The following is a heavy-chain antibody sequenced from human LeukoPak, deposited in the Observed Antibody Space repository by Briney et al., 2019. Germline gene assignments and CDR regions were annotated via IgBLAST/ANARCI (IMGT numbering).Heavy chain of an antibody. CDR2: ISGSGRST. J-gene: IGHJ6*04. CDR3: ARVAGTIRIWPQPFGDGMDV. CDR1: RFTFSNYV. D-gene: IGHD3-16*01. Sequence: GGSLRLSCAASRFTFSNYVMSWVRQALGGGLDCVSAISGSGRSTYYADSVKGRFTISRDNSKNTLYLQMNSLRGEDTALYYCARVAGTIRIWPQPFGDGMDVWGKGTAVTVSS. V-gene: IGHV3-23*01.